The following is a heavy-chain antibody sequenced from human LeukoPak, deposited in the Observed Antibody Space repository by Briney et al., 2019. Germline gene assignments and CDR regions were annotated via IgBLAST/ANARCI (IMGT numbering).Heavy chain of an antibody. CDR2: ISPDGNKK. CDR1: GFTFSDYN. J-gene: IGHJ4*02. Sequence: GGSLRLSCAASGFTFSDYNMHWVRQAPDKGLDWVALISPDGNKKYYADSERRRFTISRNNSRNAVELQLNSMRAEDTAVYYCARDLIGRYSFDYCGQGTLVTVSS. V-gene: IGHV3-30-3*01. CDR3: ARDLIGRYSFDY. D-gene: IGHD3-10*01.